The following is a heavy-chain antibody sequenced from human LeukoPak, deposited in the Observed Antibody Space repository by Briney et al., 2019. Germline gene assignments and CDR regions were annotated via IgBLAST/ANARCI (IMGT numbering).Heavy chain of an antibody. CDR1: GFTFSSYS. CDR3: ARGGAHRGFDY. J-gene: IGHJ4*02. V-gene: IGHV3-21*01. Sequence: SGGSLRLSCAASGFTFSSYSMNWVRQAPGKGLEWVSSISSSSSYIYYADSVKGRFTISRDNAKNSLYLQMNSLRAEDTAVYYCARGGAHRGFDYWDQGTLVTVSS. CDR2: ISSSSSYI.